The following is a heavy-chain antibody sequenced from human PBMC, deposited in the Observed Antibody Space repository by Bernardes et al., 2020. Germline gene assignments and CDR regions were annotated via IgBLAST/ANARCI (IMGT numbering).Heavy chain of an antibody. J-gene: IGHJ4*02. D-gene: IGHD3-10*01. CDR2: IYYSGST. V-gene: IGHV4-59*01. Sequence: SETLSLTCTVSGGSISSYYWSWIRQPPGKGLEWIGYIYYSGSTNYNPSLKSRVTISVDTSKNQFSLKLSSVTAADTAVYYCASHRGRGDPPFDYWGQGTLVTVSS. CDR3: ASHRGRGDPPFDY. CDR1: GGSISSYY.